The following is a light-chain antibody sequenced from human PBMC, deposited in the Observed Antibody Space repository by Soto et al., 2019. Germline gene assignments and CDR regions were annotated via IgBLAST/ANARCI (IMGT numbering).Light chain of an antibody. V-gene: IGKV3D-15*01. CDR3: QQYNNWPIT. Sequence: EIVLTQSPATLSLSPGGRATLSCGASQSVSSSYLAWYQQKPGQAPRLLIYEALNRATGIPARFSGSGSGTEFTLTISSLQSEDFAVYYCQQYNNWPITFGQGTRLEIK. J-gene: IGKJ5*01. CDR2: EAL. CDR1: QSVSSSY.